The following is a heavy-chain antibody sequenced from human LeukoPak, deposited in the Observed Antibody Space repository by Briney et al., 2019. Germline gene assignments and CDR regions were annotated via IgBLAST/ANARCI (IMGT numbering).Heavy chain of an antibody. Sequence: SQTLSLTCVISADSVSSNSAAWNWIRQSPSRGLEWLGRTYYRSTWYNDYALSVKGRLTINPDTSKNHFSLQLNSVTPEDTAVYYCARARAGTFDYWGQGTLVTVSS. V-gene: IGHV6-1*01. D-gene: IGHD5-24*01. J-gene: IGHJ4*02. CDR2: TYYRSTWYN. CDR1: ADSVSSNSAA. CDR3: ARARAGTFDY.